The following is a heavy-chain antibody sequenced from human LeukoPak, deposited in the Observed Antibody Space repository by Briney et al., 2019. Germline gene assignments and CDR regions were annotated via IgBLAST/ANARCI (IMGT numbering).Heavy chain of an antibody. V-gene: IGHV4-59*01. Sequence: SETLSLTCTVSGGSISSYYWSWIRQPPGKGLEWIGYIYYSGSTNYNPSPKSRVTISVDTSKNQFSLKLSSVTAADTAVYYCASHPGEYGADYWGQGTLVTVSS. D-gene: IGHD3-16*01. CDR2: IYYSGST. J-gene: IGHJ4*02. CDR3: ASHPGEYGADY. CDR1: GGSISSYY.